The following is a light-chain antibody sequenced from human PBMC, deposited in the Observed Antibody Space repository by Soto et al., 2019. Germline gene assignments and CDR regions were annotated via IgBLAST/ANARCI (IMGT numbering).Light chain of an antibody. CDR3: GAHAGSNTWV. CDR2: EVN. CDR1: RSDVGSYNF. Sequence: QSALTQPASVSGSPGQSITISCTGTRSDVGSYNFVSWYQQHPGKAPKLIIYEVNKRPSGVPDRFSGSKSGITASLTVSGLQADDEADYYCGAHAGSNTWVFGGGTKLTVL. J-gene: IGLJ3*02. V-gene: IGLV2-23*02.